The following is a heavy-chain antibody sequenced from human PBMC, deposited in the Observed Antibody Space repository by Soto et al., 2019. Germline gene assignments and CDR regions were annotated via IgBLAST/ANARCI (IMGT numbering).Heavy chain of an antibody. CDR2: IYHSGST. D-gene: IGHD6-19*01. CDR1: GGSISNYY. J-gene: IGHJ4*02. Sequence: SETLSLTCTVSGGSISNYYWSWIRQPPGKGLEWIGYIYHSGSTYYNPSLKSRVTISVDRSKNQFSLKLSSVTAADTAVYYCARGYSSGWLDYWGQGTLVTVSS. V-gene: IGHV4-59*12. CDR3: ARGYSSGWLDY.